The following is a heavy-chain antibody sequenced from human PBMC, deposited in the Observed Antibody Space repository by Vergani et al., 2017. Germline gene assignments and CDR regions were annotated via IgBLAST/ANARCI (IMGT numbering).Heavy chain of an antibody. CDR1: GGSISSGDYY. Sequence: QVQLQESGPGLVKPSQPLSLTCTVSGGSISSGDYYWSWIRQPPGKGLEWIGYIYYSGSTDYNPSLKSRVTVSGDTSKNQFALKLSSVTAADTAVYYCARGLYDSSGYYYSNYYYYGMDVWGQGTTVTVSS. V-gene: IGHV4-30-4*01. J-gene: IGHJ6*02. D-gene: IGHD3-22*01. CDR2: IYYSGST. CDR3: ARGLYDSSGYYYSNYYYYGMDV.